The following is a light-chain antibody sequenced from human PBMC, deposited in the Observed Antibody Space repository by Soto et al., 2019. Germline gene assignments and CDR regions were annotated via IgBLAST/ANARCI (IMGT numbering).Light chain of an antibody. CDR3: GSYTGSIYV. CDR2: EVS. V-gene: IGLV2-14*01. J-gene: IGLJ1*01. Sequence: QSALTQPASVSGSPRQSITISCTGTSSDVGGYEFVSWYQQHPGKAPKLMIYEVSNRPSGVSSRFSGSKSGNTASLTISGLQAEDEADYYCGSYTGSIYVFGTGTKVTVL. CDR1: SSDVGGYEF.